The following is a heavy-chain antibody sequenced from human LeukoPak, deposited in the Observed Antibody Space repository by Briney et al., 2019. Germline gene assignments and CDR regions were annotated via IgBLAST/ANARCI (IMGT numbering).Heavy chain of an antibody. Sequence: GGSLRLSCAASGFTFSNYWMSWVRQAPGEGLEWVANIKEDGSEKYYVDSVKGRFTISRDNARNSLYLQMKSLRAEDTAVYYCASGRQLGYWGQGTLVTVSS. V-gene: IGHV3-7*01. CDR1: GFTFSNYW. D-gene: IGHD6-13*01. CDR2: IKEDGSEK. J-gene: IGHJ4*02. CDR3: ASGRQLGY.